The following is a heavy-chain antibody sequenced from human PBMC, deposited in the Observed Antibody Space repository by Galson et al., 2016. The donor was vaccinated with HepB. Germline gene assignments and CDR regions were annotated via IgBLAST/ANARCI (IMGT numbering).Heavy chain of an antibody. CDR2: INRDGSST. V-gene: IGHV3-74*01. CDR1: GFTFSNYW. J-gene: IGHJ5*02. Sequence: SLRLSCAGSGFTFSNYWMHWLRQVPGKGLVWVSRINRDGSSTTYADSVKGRFTISRDNAKNTLFLQLNSLRAEDTAVYYCVRDRQSIIVSVPSNYFDPWGQGTLVTVSS. CDR3: VRDRQSIIVSVPSNYFDP. D-gene: IGHD5/OR15-5a*01.